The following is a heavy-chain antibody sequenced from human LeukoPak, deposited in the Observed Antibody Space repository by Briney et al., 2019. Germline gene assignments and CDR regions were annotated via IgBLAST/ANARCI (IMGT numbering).Heavy chain of an antibody. D-gene: IGHD6-6*01. J-gene: IGHJ3*02. Sequence: GGSLRLSCATSGFFFSSHGLHWVRQAPGQGLEWLAVISFDGKNKFYADSVKGRFTISRDNPRNTLYLQMNSLRPEDTSVYYCARDLGIAARSDAFDIWGQGTMVTVSS. CDR1: GFFFSSHG. CDR3: ARDLGIAARSDAFDI. V-gene: IGHV3-30*04. CDR2: ISFDGKNK.